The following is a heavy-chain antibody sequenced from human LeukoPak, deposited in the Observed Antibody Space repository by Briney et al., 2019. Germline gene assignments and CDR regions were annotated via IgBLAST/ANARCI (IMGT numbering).Heavy chain of an antibody. CDR2: ISGSGGST. Sequence: GGSLRLSCAASGFTFSSYAMSWVRQTPGKGLEWVSAISGSGGSTYYADSVKGRFTISRDNSKNTLYLQMNSLRAEDTAVYYCATRRLYYYDSSGYYYFDYWGQGTLVTVSS. V-gene: IGHV3-23*01. D-gene: IGHD3-22*01. CDR1: GFTFSSYA. J-gene: IGHJ4*02. CDR3: ATRRLYYYDSSGYYYFDY.